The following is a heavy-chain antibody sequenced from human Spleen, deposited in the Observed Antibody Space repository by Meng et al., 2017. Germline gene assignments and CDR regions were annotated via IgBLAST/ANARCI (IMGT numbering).Heavy chain of an antibody. J-gene: IGHJ4*02. Sequence: QVQLVQSGAEVKKPGASGRVSCKASGDTFSRDVMHWVRQAPGQRPEWLGWINIDTGHTKYSETLQVGATMTRDTAAKTVYLALTGLKPEDTAVYYCARGGNNHGLGIDYWGQGTLVTVSS. CDR2: INIDTGHT. CDR3: ARGGNNHGLGIDY. D-gene: IGHD5-18*01. V-gene: IGHV1-3*04. CDR1: GDTFSRDV.